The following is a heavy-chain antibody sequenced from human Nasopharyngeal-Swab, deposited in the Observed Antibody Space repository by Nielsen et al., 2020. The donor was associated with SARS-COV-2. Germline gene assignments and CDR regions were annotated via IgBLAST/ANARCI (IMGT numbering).Heavy chain of an antibody. J-gene: IGHJ6*02. CDR3: ARGKDGVYYYYGMDV. CDR2: ISYDGSNQ. Sequence: GGSLRLSCVASGFNFHTYALHWVRQAPGKGLEWVAIISYDGSNQFYADSVKGRFTVSRDNSKNTLYLQMSSLTREDTAIYYCARGKDGVYYYYGMDVWGQGTTV. V-gene: IGHV3-30*04. CDR1: GFNFHTYA. D-gene: IGHD4-17*01.